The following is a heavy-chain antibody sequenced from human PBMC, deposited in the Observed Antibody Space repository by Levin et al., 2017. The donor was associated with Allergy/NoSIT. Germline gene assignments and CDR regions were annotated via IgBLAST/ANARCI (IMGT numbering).Heavy chain of an antibody. V-gene: IGHV3-30-3*01. CDR3: ARGGYLGYCSGGSCYRDIKSMDV. CDR1: GFTFSSYA. J-gene: IGHJ6*03. CDR2: ISYDGSNK. D-gene: IGHD2-15*01. Sequence: LSLTCAASGFTFSSYAMHWVRQAPGKGLEWVAVISYDGSNKYYADSVKGRFTISRDNSKNTLYLQMNSLRAEDTAVYYCARGGYLGYCSGGSCYRDIKSMDVWGKGTTVTVSS.